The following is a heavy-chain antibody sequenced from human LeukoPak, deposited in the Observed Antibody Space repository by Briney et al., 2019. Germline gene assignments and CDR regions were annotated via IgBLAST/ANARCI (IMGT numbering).Heavy chain of an antibody. J-gene: IGHJ4*02. V-gene: IGHV3-53*04. CDR1: GFTFSTYA. D-gene: IGHD1-26*01. CDR2: IYSGGST. Sequence: PGGSLRLSCAASGFTFSTYAMSWVRQAPGKGLEWVSVIYSGGSTYYADSVKGRFIISRHNSENTLYLQMNSLRAEDTAVYYCATLGLYSGSYSAFAPFDYWGQGTLVTVSS. CDR3: ATLGLYSGSYSAFAPFDY.